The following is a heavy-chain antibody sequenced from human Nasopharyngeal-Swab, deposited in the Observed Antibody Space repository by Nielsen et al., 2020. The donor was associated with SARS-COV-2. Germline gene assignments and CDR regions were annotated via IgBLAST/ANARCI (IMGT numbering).Heavy chain of an antibody. J-gene: IGHJ4*02. Sequence: ASVRVSCKASGYTFTSYYMHWVRQAPGQGLEWMGIINPSGSSTSYAQKFQGRVTMTRDTSTRTVYMELSSLRSEDTAVYYCARDHYYDSSGRFWGQGTLVTVSS. D-gene: IGHD3-22*01. CDR1: GYTFTSYY. CDR3: ARDHYYDSSGRF. CDR2: INPSGSST. V-gene: IGHV1-46*01.